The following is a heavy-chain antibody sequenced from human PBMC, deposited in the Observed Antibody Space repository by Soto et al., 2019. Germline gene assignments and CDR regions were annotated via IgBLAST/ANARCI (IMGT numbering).Heavy chain of an antibody. CDR1: GGSINTNW. CDR2: SYHSGAT. D-gene: IGHD2-21*02. J-gene: IGHJ4*02. Sequence: QVQLQESGPGLVKPSGTLSLTCDVSGGSINTNWWSWVRQPPGKGLEWIGESYHSGATNYNPSLKTRFTIFVETPNTPFSVKLTSVTAADTAVYFCARRVGVTATRGLDSWGRGTLVTVSS. V-gene: IGHV4-4*02. CDR3: ARRVGVTATRGLDS.